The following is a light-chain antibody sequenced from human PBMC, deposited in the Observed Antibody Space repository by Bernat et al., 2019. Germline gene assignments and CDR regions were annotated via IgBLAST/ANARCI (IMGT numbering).Light chain of an antibody. CDR1: SGSVSTDHY. Sequence: QTVVTQEPSLSVSPGGTVTLTCGLSSGSVSTDHYPSWYRQTPGQPPRTLMYTTRTRPYGVPDRFSGSILGNKAALTITRAQADDESYYFCALCLGSGIVMFGGGTKLTVL. CDR3: ALCLGSGIVM. CDR2: TTR. V-gene: IGLV8-61*01. J-gene: IGLJ3*02.